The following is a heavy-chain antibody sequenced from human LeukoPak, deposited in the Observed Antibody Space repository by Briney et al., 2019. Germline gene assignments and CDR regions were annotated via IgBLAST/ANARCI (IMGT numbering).Heavy chain of an antibody. Sequence: GGSLRLSCAASGFTFSNAWLSWVREAPGKGLEWVGRIKSKTDGGTTDYAAPVKGRFTISRVDSKNTLYLQMNSLKTEDTAVYYCTTDPHRVSGGDYYYYGMDVWGQGTTVTVSS. CDR2: IKSKTDGGTT. V-gene: IGHV3-15*01. J-gene: IGHJ6*02. D-gene: IGHD2-21*01. CDR1: GFTFSNAW. CDR3: TTDPHRVSGGDYYYYGMDV.